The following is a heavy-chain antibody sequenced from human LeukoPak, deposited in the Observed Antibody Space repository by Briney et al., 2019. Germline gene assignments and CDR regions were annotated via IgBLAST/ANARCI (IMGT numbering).Heavy chain of an antibody. V-gene: IGHV3-30*04. CDR3: AKDKGWRDGPLDY. CDR2: ISYDGSDK. J-gene: IGHJ4*02. Sequence: GGSLRLSCAASQFTFSNYAMHWVRQAPGKGLEWVADISYDGSDKYYADSVKGRFTISRDNSKNTLYLQMNSLRAEDTAVYFCAKDKGWRDGPLDYWGQGTLGTVSS. D-gene: IGHD5-24*01. CDR1: QFTFSNYA.